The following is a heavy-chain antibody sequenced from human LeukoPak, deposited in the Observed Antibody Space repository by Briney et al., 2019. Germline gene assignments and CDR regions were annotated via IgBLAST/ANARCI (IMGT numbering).Heavy chain of an antibody. CDR3: ARGTIWFGERTDY. J-gene: IGHJ4*02. V-gene: IGHV3-74*01. CDR2: INSDGSST. CDR1: GFTFNNYW. D-gene: IGHD3-10*01. Sequence: QPGGSLRLSCAAPGFTFNNYWMHWVRQAPGKGLVWVSRINSDGSSTSYADSVKGRFTISRDNAKNTLYLQMNSLRAEDTAVYYCARGTIWFGERTDYWGQGTLVTVSS.